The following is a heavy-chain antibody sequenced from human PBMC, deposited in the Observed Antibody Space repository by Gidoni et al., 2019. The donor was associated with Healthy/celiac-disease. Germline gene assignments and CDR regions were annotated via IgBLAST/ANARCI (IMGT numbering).Heavy chain of an antibody. V-gene: IGHV4-34*01. CDR1: GGSFSGYY. CDR2: INHSGST. Sequence: QVQLQQWGAGLLKLSETLSLTCAVYGGSFSGYYWSWIRQPPGKGLEWIGEINHSGSTNYNPSLKSRVTISVDTSKNQFSLKLSSVTAADTAVYYCARGGPITSLDYWGQGTLVTVSS. D-gene: IGHD1-20*01. J-gene: IGHJ4*02. CDR3: ARGGPITSLDY.